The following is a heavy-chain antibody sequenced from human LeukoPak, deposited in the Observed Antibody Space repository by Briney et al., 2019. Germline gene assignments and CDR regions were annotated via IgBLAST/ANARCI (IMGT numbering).Heavy chain of an antibody. D-gene: IGHD3-22*01. CDR2: IIPIFGTA. J-gene: IGHJ3*02. CDR3: ARHSGYYYVSDAFDI. Sequence: TVKVSCKASGGTFSSYAISWVRQAPGQGLEWMGRIIPIFGTANYAQKFQGRVTITTDESTSTAYMELSSLRSEDTAVYYCARHSGYYYVSDAFDIWGQGTMVTVSS. V-gene: IGHV1-69*05. CDR1: GGTFSSYA.